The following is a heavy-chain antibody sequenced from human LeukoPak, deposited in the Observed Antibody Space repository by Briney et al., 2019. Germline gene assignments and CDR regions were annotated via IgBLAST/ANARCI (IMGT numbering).Heavy chain of an antibody. CDR3: ARKQWLNS. CDR2: ITTGGDDL. J-gene: IGHJ5*02. CDR1: GFTFVGYT. V-gene: IGHV3-21*01. Sequence: GGSLRLSCAASGFTFVGYTMGWVRQAPGKGLEWVSSITTGGDDLYYSDSVRGRFTISRDNAKNSLFLQMNNLRAEDTAVYYCARKQWLNSWGQGTRVIVSS. D-gene: IGHD6-19*01.